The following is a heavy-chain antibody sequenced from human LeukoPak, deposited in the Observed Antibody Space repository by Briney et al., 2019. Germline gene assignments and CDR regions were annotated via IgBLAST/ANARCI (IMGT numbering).Heavy chain of an antibody. D-gene: IGHD1-26*01. CDR2: IIPIFGTA. V-gene: IGHV1-69*05. Sequence: SVKVSCTGSGGTFSSYTISWVRQAPGQGLEWMGRIIPIFGTANYAQKFQGRVTITTDESTSTAYMELSSLRSEDTAVYYCARDLVPHKQIWFDRWGQGTLVTVPS. CDR1: GGTFSSYT. CDR3: ARDLVPHKQIWFDR. J-gene: IGHJ5*02.